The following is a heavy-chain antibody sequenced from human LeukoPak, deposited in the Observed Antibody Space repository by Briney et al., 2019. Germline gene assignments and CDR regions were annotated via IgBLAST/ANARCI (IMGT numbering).Heavy chain of an antibody. CDR1: GYTFTGYY. CDR3: ARSHITMVRGVIISWFDP. V-gene: IGHV1-2*02. D-gene: IGHD3-10*01. CDR2: INPNSGGT. Sequence: GASVKVSCKASGYTFTGYYMHWVRQAPGQGLGWMGWINPNSGGTNYAQKFQGRVTMTRDTSISTAYMELSRLRSDDTAVYYCARSHITMVRGVIISWFDPWGQGTLVTVSS. J-gene: IGHJ5*02.